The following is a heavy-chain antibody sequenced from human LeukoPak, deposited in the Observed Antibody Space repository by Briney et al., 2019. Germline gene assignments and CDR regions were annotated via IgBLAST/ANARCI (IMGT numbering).Heavy chain of an antibody. V-gene: IGHV4-38-2*02. Sequence: SETLSLTCTVSGYSISSGYYWGWIRQPPGKGLEWIGSIYHSGSTYYNPSLKSRVTISVDTSKNQFSLKLSSVTAADTAVYYCARGDILTGSYYWGQGTLVTVSS. D-gene: IGHD3-9*01. CDR1: GYSISSGYY. CDR3: ARGDILTGSYY. J-gene: IGHJ4*02. CDR2: IYHSGST.